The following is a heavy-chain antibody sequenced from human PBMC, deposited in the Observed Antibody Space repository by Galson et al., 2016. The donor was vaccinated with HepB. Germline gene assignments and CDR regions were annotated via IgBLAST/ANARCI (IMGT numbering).Heavy chain of an antibody. J-gene: IGHJ6*02. CDR1: GYTFTDYY. Sequence: SVKVSCKASGYTFTDYYIHWVRQAPGQGLEWVGIINPRDTTTSYPPKFQGRLTMTRDTSTSTVYMELSSLTSEDTAVYFCAREAVRTSYSYEFGMDVWGQATTVTVSS. D-gene: IGHD3/OR15-3a*01. CDR2: INPRDTTT. V-gene: IGHV1-46*01. CDR3: AREAVRTSYSYEFGMDV.